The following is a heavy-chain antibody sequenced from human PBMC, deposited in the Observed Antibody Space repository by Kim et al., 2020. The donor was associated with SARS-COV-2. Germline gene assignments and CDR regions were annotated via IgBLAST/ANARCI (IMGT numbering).Heavy chain of an antibody. CDR3: ARGEGYCSSTNCHLLGH. J-gene: IGHJ4*02. D-gene: IGHD2-2*01. Sequence: VKGRFTISRDNSKNTLYLQMNSLRAEDTAVYYCARGEGYCSSTNCHLLGHWGQGTLVTVSS. V-gene: IGHV3-30*07.